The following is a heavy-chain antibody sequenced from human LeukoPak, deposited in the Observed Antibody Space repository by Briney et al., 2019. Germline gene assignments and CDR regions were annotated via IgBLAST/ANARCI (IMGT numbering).Heavy chain of an antibody. J-gene: IGHJ4*02. CDR1: GFTFSSYG. CDR3: AKTGPGSGWARYYFDS. D-gene: IGHD6-19*01. V-gene: IGHV3-23*01. Sequence: GGSLRLSCAGSGFTFSSYGMSWVRQAPGKGLEWVSTITAGSGSTYYADSVKGRFTISRDNSKNTPYLQMNSLRAEDTAVYFCAKTGPGSGWARYYFDSWDQGTLVTVSS. CDR2: ITAGSGST.